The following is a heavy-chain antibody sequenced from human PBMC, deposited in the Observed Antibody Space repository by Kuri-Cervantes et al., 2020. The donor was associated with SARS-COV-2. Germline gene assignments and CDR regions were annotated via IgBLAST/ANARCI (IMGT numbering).Heavy chain of an antibody. Sequence: SGPTLVKPTQTLTLTCTFSGFSLNTSGVSVGWIRQPPGKALEWLALIYWNGDQRYSPSLKTRLTITKDTSKNQVVLTMTNMDPVDTATYYCAHRTSGTFLKGMYDYWGQGTLVTVSS. CDR2: IYWNGDQ. V-gene: IGHV2-5*01. D-gene: IGHD1-26*01. CDR3: AHRTSGTFLKGMYDY. CDR1: GFSLNTSGVS. J-gene: IGHJ4*02.